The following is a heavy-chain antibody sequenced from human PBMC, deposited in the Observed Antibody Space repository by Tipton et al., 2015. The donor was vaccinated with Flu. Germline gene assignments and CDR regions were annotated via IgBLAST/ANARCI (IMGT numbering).Heavy chain of an antibody. Sequence: QVQLVQSGAEVKKPGASVKVSCQASGYTFTSYGFTWVRQAPGQGLEWMGWSSAYNTNTEYAAKFQGRVTMTTDTSTTTAYMELRSLRSDDTAVYYCARRYCSGGVCFYGMDVWGQGTTVTVSS. CDR2: SSAYNTNT. CDR3: ARRYCSGGVCFYGMDV. V-gene: IGHV1-18*01. CDR1: GYTFTSYG. D-gene: IGHD2-8*02. J-gene: IGHJ6*02.